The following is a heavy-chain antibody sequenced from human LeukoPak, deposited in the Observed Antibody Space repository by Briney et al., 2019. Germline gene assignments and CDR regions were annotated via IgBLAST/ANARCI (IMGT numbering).Heavy chain of an antibody. CDR3: ARDSFISGMVGANYYYMDV. V-gene: IGHV1-18*01. D-gene: IGHD1-26*01. Sequence: ASVKVSCKASGYTFTSFDIFWVRQATGQGLEWMGWISAYNGNTNYAQKLQGRVTMTTDTSTSTAYMELRSLRSDDTAVYYCARDSFISGMVGANYYYMDVWGKGTTVTVSS. CDR1: GYTFTSFD. J-gene: IGHJ6*03. CDR2: ISAYNGNT.